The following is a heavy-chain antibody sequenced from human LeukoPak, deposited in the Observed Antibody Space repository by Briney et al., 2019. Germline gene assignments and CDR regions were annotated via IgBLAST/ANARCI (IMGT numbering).Heavy chain of an antibody. CDR2: IYSSGST. D-gene: IGHD3-10*01. Sequence: SETLSLTCTVSGGSISTYYWSRIRQPAGKGLEWIGRIYSSGSTNYNPSLKSRVTMSLDTSKNQFSLKLSSVTAADTAVYYCARFYGAGSSDYWGQGTLVTVSS. V-gene: IGHV4-4*07. J-gene: IGHJ4*02. CDR1: GGSISTYY. CDR3: ARFYGAGSSDY.